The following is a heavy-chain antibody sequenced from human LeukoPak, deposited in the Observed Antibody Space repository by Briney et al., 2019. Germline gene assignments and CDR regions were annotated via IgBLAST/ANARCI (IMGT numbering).Heavy chain of an antibody. Sequence: ASVKVSCKASGYTFTSYYIHWVRQAPGQGLEWMGIINPSGGTTSYAQKFQGRVTMTRDTSTSTVYMELNSLRSEDTAVYYCAREPGIAVAGPDYWGQGTLVTVSS. CDR2: INPSGGTT. D-gene: IGHD6-19*01. J-gene: IGHJ4*02. CDR3: AREPGIAVAGPDY. V-gene: IGHV1-46*01. CDR1: GYTFTSYY.